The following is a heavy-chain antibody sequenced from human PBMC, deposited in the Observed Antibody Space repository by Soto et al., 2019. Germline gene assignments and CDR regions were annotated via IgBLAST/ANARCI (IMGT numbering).Heavy chain of an antibody. V-gene: IGHV3-30*18. CDR1: GFTFSNYG. J-gene: IGHJ4*02. D-gene: IGHD3-22*01. CDR2: ISYDGSNK. Sequence: QVQLVESGGGVVQPGRSLRLSCAASGFTFSNYGIHWVRHAPGKGLEWVAVISYDGSNKYYADPVKGRFTISRDNSRHTLYLQMNSLRAEDTAVYYCAKDTSGSYYGKVTGFADYWGQGTLVTVSS. CDR3: AKDTSGSYYGKVTGFADY.